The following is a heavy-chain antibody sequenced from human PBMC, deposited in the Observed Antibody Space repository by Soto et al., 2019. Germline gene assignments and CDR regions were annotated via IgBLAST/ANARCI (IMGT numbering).Heavy chain of an antibody. CDR1: GGSVSSGGYY. V-gene: IGHV4-31*03. Sequence: SETLSLTCTVSGGSVSSGGYYWSWIRQHPGTGLEWIGYIYYSGTTYFNPSLKSRVTISVDTSKNQFSLKLSSVTAADTAVYYCAVTYYYDSSGYQIDYWGQGTLVTVSS. CDR3: AVTYYYDSSGYQIDY. D-gene: IGHD3-22*01. J-gene: IGHJ4*02. CDR2: IYYSGTT.